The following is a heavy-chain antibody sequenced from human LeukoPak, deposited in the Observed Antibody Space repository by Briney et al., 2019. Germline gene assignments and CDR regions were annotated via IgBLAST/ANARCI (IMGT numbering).Heavy chain of an antibody. Sequence: SETLSLTCTVSGGSITSYYWSWIRQPPGKGLEWIGYIYYSGSTNYNPSLKRRVTISVDTSKNQFSLKLSSVTAADTAVYYCARHGGAAAPTFDYWGQGTLVTVSS. CDR3: ARHGGAAAPTFDY. V-gene: IGHV4-59*08. J-gene: IGHJ4*02. D-gene: IGHD6-13*01. CDR1: GGSITSYY. CDR2: IYYSGST.